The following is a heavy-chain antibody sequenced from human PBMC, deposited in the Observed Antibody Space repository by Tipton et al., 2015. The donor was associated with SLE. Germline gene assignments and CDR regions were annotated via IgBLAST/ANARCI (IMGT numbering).Heavy chain of an antibody. CDR2: VYYTGNT. D-gene: IGHD3-22*01. Sequence: TLSLTCIVSGDSISSSSYYWGWIRQPPGKGLEWVGTVYYTGNTFYNPSLKSRITISVDTSNNQLSLNLSSVTAADTAVYYCARDEYRFDTTGYHLLGHFDFWGQGTLVTVSS. J-gene: IGHJ4*02. CDR3: ARDEYRFDTTGYHLLGHFDF. CDR1: GDSISSSSYY. V-gene: IGHV4-39*07.